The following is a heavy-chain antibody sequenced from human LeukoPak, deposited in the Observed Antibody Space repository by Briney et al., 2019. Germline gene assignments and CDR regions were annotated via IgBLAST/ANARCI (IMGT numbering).Heavy chain of an antibody. D-gene: IGHD1-26*01. CDR1: GFSFNSYA. CDR3: AGQEVVGATDAFGI. Sequence: GGSLRLSCAASGFSFNSYAMSWVRQAPGKGLEWVSSISGSGGNTYYTDSVKGRFTISRDNSKNTLYLQMNSLRAEDTAVYYCAGQEVVGATDAFGIWGQGTMVTVSS. V-gene: IGHV3-23*01. J-gene: IGHJ3*02. CDR2: ISGSGGNT.